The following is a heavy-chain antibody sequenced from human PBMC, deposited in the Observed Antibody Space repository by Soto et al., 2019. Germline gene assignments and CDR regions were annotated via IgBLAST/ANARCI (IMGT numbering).Heavy chain of an antibody. CDR3: ARDESPYCSGWHNRPFDF. Sequence: QVQLVESGGGVVQPGRSLRLSCAASGFTFSSYAMHWVRQAPGKGLEWAADISNDGSNKYYADSVKGRFTISRDNSKNTLYLQRNRLRAEDTAVYYCARDESPYCSGWHNRPFDFRGQGTLGTVSS. D-gene: IGHD6-19*01. CDR1: GFTFSSYA. J-gene: IGHJ4*02. CDR2: ISNDGSNK. V-gene: IGHV3-30-3*01.